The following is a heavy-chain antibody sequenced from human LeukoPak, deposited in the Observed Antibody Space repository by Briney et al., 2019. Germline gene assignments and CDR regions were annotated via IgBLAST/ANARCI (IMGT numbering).Heavy chain of an antibody. CDR3: ARDLGHKDWYFDL. V-gene: IGHV3-30*02. Sequence: GGSLRLSCAASGFTFSSYGMHWVRQAPGKGLECVAFIRYDGSNENYVDSVKGRFTISRENSKNTLYLQMNSLRAEDTAVYYCARDLGHKDWYFDLWGRGTLVTVSS. CDR1: GFTFSSYG. J-gene: IGHJ2*01. CDR2: IRYDGSNE.